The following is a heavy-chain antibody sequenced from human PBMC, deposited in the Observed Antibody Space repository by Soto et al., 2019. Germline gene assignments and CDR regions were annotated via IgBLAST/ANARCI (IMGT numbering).Heavy chain of an antibody. CDR3: ARSDCSGGSCYLFWFDP. J-gene: IGHJ5*02. D-gene: IGHD2-15*01. Sequence: ASVKVSCKVSGYTLTELSMHWVRQAPGKGLEWMGGFDPEDGETIYAQKFQGRVTMTTDTSTSTAYMELRSLRSDDTAVYYCARSDCSGGSCYLFWFDPWGQGTLVTVSS. CDR2: FDPEDGET. CDR1: GYTLTELS. V-gene: IGHV1-24*01.